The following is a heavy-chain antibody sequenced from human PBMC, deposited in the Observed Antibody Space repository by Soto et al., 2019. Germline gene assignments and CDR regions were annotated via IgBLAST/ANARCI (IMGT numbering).Heavy chain of an antibody. D-gene: IGHD3-22*01. V-gene: IGHV1-18*01. J-gene: IGHJ4*02. CDR2: ISAYNDNT. Sequence: GASVKVSCKASGYTFTTYGISWVRRAPGQGLEWMGWISAYNDNTNYAQDFQGRVTMTTDTSTSTAYMELRSLRSDDTAVYYCARDRYYDTSGPANFDYWGQGTLVTVSS. CDR3: ARDRYYDTSGPANFDY. CDR1: GYTFTTYG.